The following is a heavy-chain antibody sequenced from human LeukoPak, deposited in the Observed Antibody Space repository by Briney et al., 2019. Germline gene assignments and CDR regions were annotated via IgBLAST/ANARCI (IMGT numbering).Heavy chain of an antibody. Sequence: XXXKAXGYTFTSYGISWVRQAPGQGLEWMGWISAYNGNTNYAQKLQGRVTMTTDTSTSTAYMELRSLRSDDTAVYYCARIIAAAGTEMDYWGQGTLVTVSS. CDR2: ISAYNGNT. CDR1: GYTFTSYG. J-gene: IGHJ4*02. V-gene: IGHV1-18*04. D-gene: IGHD6-13*01. CDR3: ARIIAAAGTEMDY.